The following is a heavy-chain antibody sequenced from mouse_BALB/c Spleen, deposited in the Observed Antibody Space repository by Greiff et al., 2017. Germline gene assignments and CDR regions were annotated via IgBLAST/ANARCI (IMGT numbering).Heavy chain of an antibody. Sequence: EVQGVESGGGLVKPGGSLKLSCAASGFTFSSYAMSWVRQSPEKRLEWVAEISSGGSYTYYPDTVTGRFTISRDNAKNTLYLEMSSLRSEDTAMYYCARGRLLEGLDYWGQGTSVTVSS. D-gene: IGHD6-1*01. J-gene: IGHJ4*01. CDR2: ISSGGSYT. CDR3: ARGRLLEGLDY. V-gene: IGHV5-9-4*01. CDR1: GFTFSSYA.